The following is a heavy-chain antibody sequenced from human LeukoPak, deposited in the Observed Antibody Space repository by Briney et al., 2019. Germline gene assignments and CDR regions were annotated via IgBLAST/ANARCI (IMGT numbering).Heavy chain of an antibody. Sequence: GRSLRLSCAASGFTFSSYGMHWVRQAPGRGLEWVAVISYDGSSKYYADSVKGRFTISRDNSKNTLYLQMNSLRAEDTAVYYCAKLKATTNAFDIWGQGTMVTVSS. J-gene: IGHJ3*02. CDR3: AKLKATTNAFDI. CDR2: ISYDGSSK. CDR1: GFTFSSYG. D-gene: IGHD5-12*01. V-gene: IGHV3-30*18.